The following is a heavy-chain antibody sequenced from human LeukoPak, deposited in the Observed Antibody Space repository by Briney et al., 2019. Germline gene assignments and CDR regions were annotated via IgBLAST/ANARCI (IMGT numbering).Heavy chain of an antibody. V-gene: IGHV3-48*03. CDR1: GFTFSSYE. CDR2: ISSSGSTI. Sequence: GGSLRLSCAASGFTFSSYEMNWVRQAPGKGLEWVSYISSSGSTIYYADSGKGRFTISRDNAKNSLYLQMNCLRAEDTAVYYCARGGYSGYDKNFDYWGQGTLVTVSS. CDR3: ARGGYSGYDKNFDY. D-gene: IGHD5-12*01. J-gene: IGHJ4*02.